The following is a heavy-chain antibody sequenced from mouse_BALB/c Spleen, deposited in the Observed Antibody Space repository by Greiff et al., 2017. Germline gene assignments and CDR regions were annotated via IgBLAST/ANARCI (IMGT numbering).Heavy chain of an antibody. CDR1: GYTFTSYW. CDR3: ARPMITTKYAMDY. Sequence: QVQLQQSGAELAKPGASVKMSCKASGYTFTSYWMHWVKQRPGQGLEWIGYINPSTGYTEYNQKFKDKATLTADKSSSTAYMQLSSLTSEDSAVYYCARPMITTKYAMDYWGQGTSVTVSS. J-gene: IGHJ4*01. V-gene: IGHV1-7*01. CDR2: INPSTGYT. D-gene: IGHD2-4*01.